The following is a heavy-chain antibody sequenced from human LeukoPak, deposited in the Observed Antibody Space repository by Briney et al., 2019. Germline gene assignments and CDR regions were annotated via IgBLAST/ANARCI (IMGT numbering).Heavy chain of an antibody. CDR1: GYTFYNYG. Sequence: GGSLRLSCVTSGYTFYNYGMSWVRQAPGKGLEWVAVISYDGNNKYYADSVKGRFTISRDNSKNTLYLQMNTLRAEDTAVYYCARAPRTAANFDYWGQGTLVTVSS. CDR3: ARAPRTAANFDY. J-gene: IGHJ4*02. D-gene: IGHD6-13*01. CDR2: ISYDGNNK. V-gene: IGHV3-30*19.